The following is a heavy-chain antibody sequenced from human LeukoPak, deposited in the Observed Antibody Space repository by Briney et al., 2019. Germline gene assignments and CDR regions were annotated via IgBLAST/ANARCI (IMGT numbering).Heavy chain of an antibody. CDR3: ARFAAGGSYYYYMDV. CDR2: NGTTSTTI. Sequence: GGALGLSCAAPGFTFSSYTMKWGRPPPGEGLEWGSKNGTTSTTIYYADSVKGRFTISRDNAKNSLYLQINSLRADDTAVYYCARFAAGGSYYYYMDVWGKGTTVTVSS. V-gene: IGHV3-48*01. D-gene: IGHD6-25*01. J-gene: IGHJ6*03. CDR1: GFTFSSYT.